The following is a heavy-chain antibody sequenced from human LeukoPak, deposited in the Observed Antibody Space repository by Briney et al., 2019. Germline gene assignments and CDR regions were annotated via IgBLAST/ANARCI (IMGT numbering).Heavy chain of an antibody. CDR1: AFTFSTYA. Sequence: GGSLRLSCAAAAFTFSTYAMNWVRQAAGKGLEWVSAISGSGGSTYYADSVKGRFTISRDNSKNILYLQMNSLRAEDTAVYYCARGAHSSGWYYYYYMDVWGKGATVTVSS. J-gene: IGHJ6*03. V-gene: IGHV3-23*01. CDR3: ARGAHSSGWYYYYYMDV. D-gene: IGHD6-19*01. CDR2: ISGSGGST.